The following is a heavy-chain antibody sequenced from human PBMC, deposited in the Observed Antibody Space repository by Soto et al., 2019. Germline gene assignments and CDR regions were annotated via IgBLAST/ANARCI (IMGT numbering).Heavy chain of an antibody. D-gene: IGHD4-17*01. CDR2: ISGSGGST. CDR1: GFTFSSYA. Sequence: GSLRLSCAASGFTFSSYAMSWVRQAPGKGLEWVSAISGSGGSTYYADSVKGRFTISRDNSKNTLYLQMNSLRAEDTAVYYCAKADDYGDTRYYYYYMDVWGKGTTVTVSS. J-gene: IGHJ6*03. V-gene: IGHV3-23*01. CDR3: AKADDYGDTRYYYYYMDV.